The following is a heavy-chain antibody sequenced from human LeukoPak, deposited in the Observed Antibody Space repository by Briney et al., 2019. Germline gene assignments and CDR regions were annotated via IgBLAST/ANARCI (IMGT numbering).Heavy chain of an antibody. D-gene: IGHD3-10*01. CDR2: ISWNSGSI. CDR3: AKDPYGSGSYHDAFDI. CDR1: GFTFDDYA. Sequence: GGSLRLSCAASGFTFDDYAMHWVRQAPGKGLEWVSGISWNSGSIGYADSVKGRFTISRDNAKNSLYLQMNSLRAEDTALYYCAKDPYGSGSYHDAFDIWGQGTMVTVSS. V-gene: IGHV3-9*01. J-gene: IGHJ3*02.